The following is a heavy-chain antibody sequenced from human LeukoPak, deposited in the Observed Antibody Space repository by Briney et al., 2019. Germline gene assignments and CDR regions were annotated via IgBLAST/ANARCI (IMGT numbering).Heavy chain of an antibody. V-gene: IGHV4-4*07. CDR3: ARDLIVVVPAAQWGDAFDI. D-gene: IGHD2-2*01. Sequence: PSETLSLTCSVSGASITRYYWTWIRQPVGKGLEWIGRIYTSGSTNYNPSLKSRVTMSVDTSKNQFSLKLSSVTAADTAVYYCARDLIVVVPAAQWGDAFDIWGQGTMVTVSS. CDR1: GASITRYY. CDR2: IYTSGST. J-gene: IGHJ3*02.